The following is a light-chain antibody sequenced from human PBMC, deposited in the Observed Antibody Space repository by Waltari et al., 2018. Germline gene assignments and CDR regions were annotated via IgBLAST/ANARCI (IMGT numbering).Light chain of an antibody. V-gene: IGLV4-69*01. CDR3: QTWGSGIQV. CDR1: SGHSSYS. J-gene: IGLJ3*02. CDR2: LNSDGSH. Sequence: QLVLTQSPSASASLGASVKLTCLLSSGHSSYSIAWPQRQPERGPRFLMKLNSDGSHSKGDGIPDRFSGSSSGAERYLTISSLQSEDEADYYCQTWGSGIQVFGGGTKLTVL.